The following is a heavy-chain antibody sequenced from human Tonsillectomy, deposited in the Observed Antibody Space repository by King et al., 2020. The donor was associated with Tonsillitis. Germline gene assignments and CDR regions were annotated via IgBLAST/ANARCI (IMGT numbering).Heavy chain of an antibody. V-gene: IGHV3-73*02. CDR1: RFTFSGSA. Sequence: DVQLVESGGSLVQPGGSLKLSCAAPRFTFSGSAMPWVRQASGKGLEWLGRIRSKANRFATAYAASVKGRFTISRDDSKNTVYLQMNSLKTEDTAVYYCTRVAAPEYGDYGDYWGQGTLVTVSS. CDR3: TRVAAPEYGDYGDY. J-gene: IGHJ4*02. CDR2: IRSKANRFAT. D-gene: IGHD4-17*01.